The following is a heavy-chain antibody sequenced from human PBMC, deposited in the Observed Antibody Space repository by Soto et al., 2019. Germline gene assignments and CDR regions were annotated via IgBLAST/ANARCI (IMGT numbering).Heavy chain of an antibody. CDR3: ARLLRDYDSSGYFDAFDI. V-gene: IGHV3-33*01. Sequence: HPGGSLRLSCAASGFTFSSYGMHWVRQAPGKGLEWVAVIWYDGSNKYYADSVKGRFTISRDNSKNTLYLQMNSLRAEDTAVYYCARLLRDYDSSGYFDAFDIWGQGTMVTVSS. CDR2: IWYDGSNK. CDR1: GFTFSSYG. D-gene: IGHD3-22*01. J-gene: IGHJ3*02.